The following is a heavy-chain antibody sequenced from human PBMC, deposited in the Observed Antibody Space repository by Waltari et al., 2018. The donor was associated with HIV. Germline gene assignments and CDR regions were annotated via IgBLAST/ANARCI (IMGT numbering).Heavy chain of an antibody. CDR3: PKDNPTVGQLYPSFD. D-gene: IGHD1-1*01. V-gene: IGHV3-30*02. CDR2: IRYDGTNK. CDR1: GFNSCSLV. Sequence: QVQLVECGGGVVQPGGSLRLCCAASGFNSCSLVMPWVRQAPGKGLESWFLIRYDGTNKFHGDSVGGRFTTSRDYPDHTPNLRMNLIRTADTAIEDCPKDNPTVGQLYPSFD. J-gene: IGHJ2*01.